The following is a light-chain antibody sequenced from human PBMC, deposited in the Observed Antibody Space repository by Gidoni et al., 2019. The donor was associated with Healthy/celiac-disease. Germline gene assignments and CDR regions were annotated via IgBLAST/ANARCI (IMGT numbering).Light chain of an antibody. CDR3: QQYGSSPELT. J-gene: IGKJ4*01. CDR2: GAS. CDR1: QSVSSSY. Sequence: EIVLTKSPGTLSLSPGERATLSCRASQSVSSSYLAWYQQKPGQAPRLLIYGASSRATGIPDRFSVSGSGTDFTLTISRLEPGDFAVYCCQQYGSSPELTFGGGTKVEIK. V-gene: IGKV3-20*01.